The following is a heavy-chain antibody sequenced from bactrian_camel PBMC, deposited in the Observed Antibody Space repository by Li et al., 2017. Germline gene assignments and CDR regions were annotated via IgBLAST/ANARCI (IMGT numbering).Heavy chain of an antibody. J-gene: IGHJ4*01. V-gene: IGHV3-2*01. CDR3: ANLDGHY. CDR1: GFTFSNYG. Sequence: VQLVESGGGLVQPGGSLRLSCAASGFTFSNYGMSWVRQAPGKGLEWVSSIYSDGSITYYADSVKDRFTISRDNAKSTVTLQLNSLKTEDTGMYYCANLDGHYWGQGTQVTVS. CDR2: IYSDGSIT.